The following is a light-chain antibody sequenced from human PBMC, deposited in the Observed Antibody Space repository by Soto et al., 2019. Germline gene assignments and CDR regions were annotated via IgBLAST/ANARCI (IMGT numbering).Light chain of an antibody. Sequence: EVVLTQSPDTLSLPPGERATLSCRASQSISSYLAWYQQKPGQAPRLLIYDASSRATGIPARFSGSGSGTDFTLTISSLEPEDFATYYCHQYNTYSWTFGQGTKVEIK. CDR1: QSISSY. J-gene: IGKJ1*01. CDR3: HQYNTYSWT. V-gene: IGKV3-11*01. CDR2: DAS.